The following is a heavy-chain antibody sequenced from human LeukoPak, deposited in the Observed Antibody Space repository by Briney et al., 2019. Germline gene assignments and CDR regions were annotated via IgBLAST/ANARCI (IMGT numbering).Heavy chain of an antibody. J-gene: IGHJ4*02. V-gene: IGHV4-59*01. CDR2: IYHGGST. Sequence: PSETLSLSRAVCLGSICLLPSSWLGPPPGQGLEWMGDIYHGGSTNYNPSLRSRVIISEDPTKNHFSLSLTSATTPDTGVYNCARLSSIGWCFDYWGQGALVTVSS. CDR1: LGSICLLP. CDR3: ARLSSIGWCFDY. D-gene: IGHD6-19*01.